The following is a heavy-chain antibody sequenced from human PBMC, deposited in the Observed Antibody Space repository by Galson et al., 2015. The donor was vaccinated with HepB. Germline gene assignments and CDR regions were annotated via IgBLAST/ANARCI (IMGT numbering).Heavy chain of an antibody. CDR1: GYTFTAYY. CDR2: INPRTGST. Sequence: SVKVSCKASGYTFTAYYVHWVRQVPGQGLEWVGWINPRTGSTPYAQNFQGRVTMTRDTAISTVYMELSGLRPDDTAVYYCARAPDRVHTFDFWGQGTLVTVSS. CDR3: ARAPDRVHTFDF. J-gene: IGHJ4*02. V-gene: IGHV1-2*02. D-gene: IGHD3-22*01.